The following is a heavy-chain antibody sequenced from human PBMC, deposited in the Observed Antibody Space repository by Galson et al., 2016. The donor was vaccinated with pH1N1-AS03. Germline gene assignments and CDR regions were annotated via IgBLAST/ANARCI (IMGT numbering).Heavy chain of an antibody. J-gene: IGHJ4*02. V-gene: IGHV5-51*01. CDR1: GYRFTSYW. CDR3: AIRVDFWSGLPYYFDY. D-gene: IGHD3-3*01. Sequence: QSGAEVKKPGESLKISCKGSGYRFTSYWIGRVRQMPGKGLEWMGVIYPGDSGTRYSPSFQGQVTISVDKSISTAYLQWSSLKASDTAMYYCAIRVDFWSGLPYYFDYWGQGTLVTVSS. CDR2: IYPGDSGT.